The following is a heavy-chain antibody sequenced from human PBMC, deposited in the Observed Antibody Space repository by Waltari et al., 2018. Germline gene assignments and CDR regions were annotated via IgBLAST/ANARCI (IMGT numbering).Heavy chain of an antibody. J-gene: IGHJ3*02. CDR2: IYHSGST. Sequence: QVQLQESGPGLVKPSETLSLTCAVSGYSISSGSYWGWIRQPPGKGLEWIGSIYHSGSTYYNPSLKSRVTISVDTSKNQFSLKLSSVTAADTAVYYCARVGAGELRFLEWLDPNAFDIWGQGTMVTVSS. CDR3: ARVGAGELRFLEWLDPNAFDI. CDR1: GYSISSGSY. V-gene: IGHV4-38-2*01. D-gene: IGHD3-3*01.